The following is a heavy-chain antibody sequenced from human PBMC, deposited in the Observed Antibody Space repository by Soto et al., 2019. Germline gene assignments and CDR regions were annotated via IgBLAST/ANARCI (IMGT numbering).Heavy chain of an antibody. CDR3: ARRGPGTYFDY. J-gene: IGHJ4*02. Sequence: EVPLLDSGGGLVQPGGSLRLSFAASGFTFSSYAMNWVRQAPGKGLEWVSVISGSGGSTYYADSVKGRFTISRDNSKNTLYLQMNSLRAEDTAVYYCARRGPGTYFDYWGQGSLVTVSS. CDR1: GFTFSSYA. D-gene: IGHD6-13*01. CDR2: ISGSGGST. V-gene: IGHV3-23*01.